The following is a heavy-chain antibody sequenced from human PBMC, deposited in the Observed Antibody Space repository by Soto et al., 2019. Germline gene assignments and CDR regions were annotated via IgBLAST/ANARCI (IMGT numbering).Heavy chain of an antibody. D-gene: IGHD4-4*01. CDR2: IWYDGSNK. CDR1: GFTFSSYG. J-gene: IGHJ6*03. CDR3: ARATTDTYYYYMDV. V-gene: IGHV3-33*01. Sequence: QVQLVESGGGVVQPGRSLRLSCAASGFTFSSYGMHWVRQAPGKGLEWVAVIWYDGSNKYYADSVKGRFTISGDNSKNTPYLQTNSLRAEDTAVYYCARATTDTYYYYMDVWGKGTTVTVSS.